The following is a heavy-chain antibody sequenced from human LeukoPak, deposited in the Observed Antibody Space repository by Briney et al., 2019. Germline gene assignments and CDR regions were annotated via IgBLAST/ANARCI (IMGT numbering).Heavy chain of an antibody. J-gene: IGHJ4*02. CDR1: GFTFSTYA. V-gene: IGHV3-23*01. D-gene: IGHD3-16*02. CDR3: AKQRDRGYTSFDF. Sequence: PGGSLRLSCAASGFTFSTYAMSWVRRAPGKGLEWVSAVLDNGGTTYYADSVKGRFTISRDNSKNTLYLQMHSLAADDTALYYCAKQRDRGYTSFDFWGQGTLVTVSS. CDR2: VLDNGGTT.